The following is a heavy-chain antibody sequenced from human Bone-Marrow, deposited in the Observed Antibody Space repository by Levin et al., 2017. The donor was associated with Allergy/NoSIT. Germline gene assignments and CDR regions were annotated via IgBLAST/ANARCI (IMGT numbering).Heavy chain of an antibody. D-gene: IGHD2/OR15-2a*01. Sequence: PSETLSLTCAVYGGSFTGHFWSWVRQPPGKGLEWIGEIFHNEDTNYIPSHCNPSLKSRVTMSLDTPKNQFSLKLTSVTAADRAVYYCARRIRGGPFDYWGQGTLVTVSS. CDR3: ARRIRGGPFDY. CDR1: GGSFTGHF. CDR2: IFHNEDT. J-gene: IGHJ4*02. V-gene: IGHV4-34*12.